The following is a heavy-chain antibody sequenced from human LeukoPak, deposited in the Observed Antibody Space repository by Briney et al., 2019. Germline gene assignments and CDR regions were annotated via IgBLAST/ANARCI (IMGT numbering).Heavy chain of an antibody. CDR2: IRSKAYGGTT. D-gene: IGHD6-19*01. V-gene: IGHV3-49*04. CDR1: GFTFGDYA. CDR3: TRDKQWLADFDY. Sequence: PGGSLRLSCTASGFTFGDYAMSWVRQAPGKGLEWAGFIRSKAYGGTTEYAASVKGRFTISRDDSKSIAYLQMNSLKTEDTAVYYCTRDKQWLADFDYWGQGTLVTVSS. J-gene: IGHJ4*02.